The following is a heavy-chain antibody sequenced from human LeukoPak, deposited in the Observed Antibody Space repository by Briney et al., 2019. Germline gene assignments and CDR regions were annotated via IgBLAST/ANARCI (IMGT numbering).Heavy chain of an antibody. V-gene: IGHV1-3*01. CDR3: ARRDETVPHHYYYYMDV. CDR2: INVGNGNT. D-gene: IGHD4-17*01. CDR1: GYTFTTYS. J-gene: IGHJ6*03. Sequence: GASVKVSCKASGYTFTTYSIHWVRQAPGQGLEWMAWINVGNGNTKYSQKFQGRVTITTDTSTSTVNMELRSLRSDDTAVYYCARRDETVPHHYYYYMDVWGNGTTVTVSS.